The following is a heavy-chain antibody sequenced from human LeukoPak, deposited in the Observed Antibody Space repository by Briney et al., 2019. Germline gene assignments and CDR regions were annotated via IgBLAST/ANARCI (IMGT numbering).Heavy chain of an antibody. Sequence: PSETLSLTCTVSGGSISSYYWSWIRQPPGKGLEWIGEIYHSGSTNYNPSLKSRVTISVDKSKNQFSLKLSSVTAADTAVYYCARDSSGSFDYWGQGTLVTVSS. CDR3: ARDSSGSFDY. V-gene: IGHV4-59*12. D-gene: IGHD6-19*01. CDR2: IYHSGST. CDR1: GGSISSYY. J-gene: IGHJ4*02.